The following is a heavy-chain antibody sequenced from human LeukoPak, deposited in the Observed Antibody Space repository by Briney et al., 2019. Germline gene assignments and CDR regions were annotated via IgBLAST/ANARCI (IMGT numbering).Heavy chain of an antibody. D-gene: IGHD5-18*01. J-gene: IGHJ4*02. CDR1: GYTFTSYG. V-gene: IGHV1-18*01. Sequence: ASVKVSCKASGYTFTSYGISWVRQAPGQGLEWMGWISACNGNTNYAQKLQGRVTMTTDTSTSTTYMELRSLRSDDTAVYYCARVVDTAMVRRILYYFDYWGQGTLVTVSS. CDR3: ARVVDTAMVRRILYYFDY. CDR2: ISACNGNT.